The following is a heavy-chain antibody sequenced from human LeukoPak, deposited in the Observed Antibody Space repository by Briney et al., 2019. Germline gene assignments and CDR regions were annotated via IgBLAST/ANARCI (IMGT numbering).Heavy chain of an antibody. CDR1: GFTVSSNY. Sequence: GGSLRLSCAASGFTVSSNYMSWVRQAPGKGLEWVSVIYSGGSTYYADSVKGRFTISRDNSKNTLYLQMNSLRAEDTAVYYCAKNAYSYGTQNVDYWGQGTLVTVSS. V-gene: IGHV3-53*01. CDR3: AKNAYSYGTQNVDY. D-gene: IGHD5-18*01. J-gene: IGHJ4*02. CDR2: IYSGGST.